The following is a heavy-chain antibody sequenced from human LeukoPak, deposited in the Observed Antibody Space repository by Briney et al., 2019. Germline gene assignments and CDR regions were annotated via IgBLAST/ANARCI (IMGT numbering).Heavy chain of an antibody. CDR3: ARDRQIAY. J-gene: IGHJ4*02. CDR1: GLTFSNYW. Sequence: GGSLRLSCAASGLTFSNYWMTWVRQAPGKGLEWVANIKQDGSEKHYVGSVKGRFTISRDNAKNSVYLQMNSLRADDTAVYYCARDRQIAYWGQGTLVTVSS. V-gene: IGHV3-7*01. CDR2: IKQDGSEK.